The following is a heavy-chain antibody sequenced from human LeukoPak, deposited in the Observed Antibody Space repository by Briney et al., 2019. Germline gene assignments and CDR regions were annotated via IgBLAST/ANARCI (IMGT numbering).Heavy chain of an antibody. D-gene: IGHD3-10*01. V-gene: IGHV5-51*01. CDR2: IYPGDSDT. Sequence: GESLKISCKGSGYSFTSYWIGWVRQMPGKGLEWMGIIYPGDSDTRYSPSFQGQVTISADKSISTAYLQWSSLKASDTAMYYCARVGDPIMVRGVILSYYYYYYMDVWGKGTTVTVSS. CDR1: GYSFTSYW. CDR3: ARVGDPIMVRGVILSYYYYYYMDV. J-gene: IGHJ6*03.